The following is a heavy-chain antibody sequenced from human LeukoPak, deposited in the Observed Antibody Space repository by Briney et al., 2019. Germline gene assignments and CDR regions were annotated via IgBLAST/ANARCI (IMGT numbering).Heavy chain of an antibody. CDR2: IIPIFGTA. J-gene: IGHJ4*02. V-gene: IGHV1-69*06. CDR1: GGTFSSYA. D-gene: IGHD6-19*01. Sequence: SVKVSCKASGGTFSSYAISWVRQAPGQGLEWMGGIIPIFGTANYAQKFQGRVTITADKSTSTAYMELSSLRSEDTAVYYRARGPGHGWYECNYWGQGTLVTVSS. CDR3: ARGPGHGWYECNY.